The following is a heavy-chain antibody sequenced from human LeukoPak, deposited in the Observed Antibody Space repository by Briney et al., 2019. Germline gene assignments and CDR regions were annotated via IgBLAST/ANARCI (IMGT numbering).Heavy chain of an antibody. CDR2: FYFSGTV. CDR1: GGSISSYY. D-gene: IGHD1-26*01. V-gene: IGHV4-59*08. J-gene: IGHJ6*02. CDR3: ARLWGTGRIKDV. Sequence: SETLSLTCTVSGGSISSYYWSWIRQTPGKGLEWIGYFYFSGTVNYNPSLKSRVIISVDTSKNQVSLKMTSVTAADTALYYCARLWGTGRIKDVWGQGTTVTVSS.